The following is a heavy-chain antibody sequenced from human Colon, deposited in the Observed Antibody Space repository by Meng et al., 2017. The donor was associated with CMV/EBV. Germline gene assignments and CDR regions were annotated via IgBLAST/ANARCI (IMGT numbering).Heavy chain of an antibody. J-gene: IGHJ6*02. D-gene: IGHD3-3*01. CDR3: ARVEDFRSGHYGMDV. V-gene: IGHV3-7*01. CDR1: GFTFSSYW. Sequence: GGSLILSCAASGFTFSSYWMSWVRQAPGKGLEWVANIKQDGSEKYYVDSVKGRFTISRDNAKNALYLQMNGLRAEDTAVYYCARVEDFRSGHYGMDVWGQGTAVTVSS. CDR2: IKQDGSEK.